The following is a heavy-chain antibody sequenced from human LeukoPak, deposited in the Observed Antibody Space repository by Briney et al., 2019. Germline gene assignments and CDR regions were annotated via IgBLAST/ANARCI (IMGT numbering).Heavy chain of an antibody. CDR1: GGSFSGYY. J-gene: IGHJ1*01. Sequence: SETLSLTCAVYGGSFSGYYWSWIRQPPGKGLEGIGEINHSGSTNYNPSLKSRVTISVDTSKNQFSLKLSSVTAADTAVYYCARTHDEYYYDSSGYQHWGQATLVTVSS. CDR2: INHSGST. V-gene: IGHV4-34*01. D-gene: IGHD3-22*01. CDR3: ARTHDEYYYDSSGYQH.